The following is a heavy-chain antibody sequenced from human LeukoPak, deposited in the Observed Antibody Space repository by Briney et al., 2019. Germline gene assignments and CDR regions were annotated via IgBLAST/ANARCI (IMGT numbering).Heavy chain of an antibody. CDR1: GFTFSSYS. J-gene: IGHJ6*03. CDR3: ARVLYCSGGSCYHYYYYMDV. V-gene: IGHV3-48*01. D-gene: IGHD2-15*01. CDR2: ISSSSSTI. Sequence: GGSLRLSCAASGFTFSSYSMNWVRQAPGKGLEWVSYISSSSSTIYYADSVKGRFTISRDNAKNSLYLQMNSLRAEDTAVYYCARVLYCSGGSCYHYYYYMDVWGKGTTVTVSS.